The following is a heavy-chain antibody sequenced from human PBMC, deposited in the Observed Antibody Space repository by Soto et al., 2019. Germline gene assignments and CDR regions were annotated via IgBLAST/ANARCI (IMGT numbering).Heavy chain of an antibody. CDR3: AHRMVEAAVDDY. Sequence: SGPTLVKPTQTLTLTCTFSGFSLSTSGVGVGWIRQPPGKALEWLALIYWNDDKRYSPSLKSRLTITKDTSKNQVVLTMTNMDPVDTATYYCAHRMVEAAVDDYWGQGTLVTVSS. CDR1: GFSLSTSGVG. CDR2: IYWNDDK. D-gene: IGHD6-13*01. V-gene: IGHV2-5*01. J-gene: IGHJ4*02.